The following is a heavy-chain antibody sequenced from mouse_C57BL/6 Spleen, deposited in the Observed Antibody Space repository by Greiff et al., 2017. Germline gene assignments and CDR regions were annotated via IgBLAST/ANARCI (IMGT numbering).Heavy chain of an antibody. CDR3: ARPVVSEGFAY. CDR1: GYTFTSYW. J-gene: IGHJ3*01. D-gene: IGHD1-1*01. CDR2: IDPSDSYT. V-gene: IGHV1-59*01. Sequence: QVQLKQPGAELVRPGTSVKLSCKASGYTFTSYWMHWVKQRPGQGLEWIGVIDPSDSYTNYNQKFKGKATLTVDTSSSTAYMQLSSLTSEDSAVYYCARPVVSEGFAYWGQGTLVTVSA.